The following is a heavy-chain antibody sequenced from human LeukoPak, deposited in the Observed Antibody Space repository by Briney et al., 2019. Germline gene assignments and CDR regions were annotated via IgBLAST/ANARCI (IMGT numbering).Heavy chain of an antibody. CDR3: ARRYCSGGSCYLDY. CDR2: IYYSGST. CDR1: GDSISSFY. D-gene: IGHD2-15*01. V-gene: IGHV4-59*05. J-gene: IGHJ4*02. Sequence: SETLSLTCTVSGDSISSFYWSWIRQPAGKGLEWIGSIYYSGSTYYNPSLKSRVTISVDTSKNQFSLKLSSVTAADTAVYYCARRYCSGGSCYLDYWGQGTLVTVSS.